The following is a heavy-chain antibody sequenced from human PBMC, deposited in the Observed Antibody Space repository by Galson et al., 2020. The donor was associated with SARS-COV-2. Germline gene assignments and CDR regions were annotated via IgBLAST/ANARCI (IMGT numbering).Heavy chain of an antibody. CDR3: ARALGVRGVGQYFQH. V-gene: IGHV4-31*03. D-gene: IGHD3-10*01. CDR1: GGSIGSGGAYY. J-gene: IGHJ1*01. Sequence: ASETLSLTCTVSGGSIGSGGAYYWSWIRQHPGKGLEWIGNIHYSGSTYYNPSLRGRVTTSVDTSKNQFSLKLNSVTAADTAVYYCARALGVRGVGQYFQHWGQGTLVTVSS. CDR2: IHYSGST.